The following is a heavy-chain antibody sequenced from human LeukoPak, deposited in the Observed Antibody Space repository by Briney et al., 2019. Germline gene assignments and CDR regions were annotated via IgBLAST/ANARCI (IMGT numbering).Heavy chain of an antibody. Sequence: GGSLRLSCAASGFTFSSYAMHWVRQAPGKGLEWVAVISYDGSNKYYADSVKGRFTISRDNSKNTLYLQMNSLRAEDTAVYYCAGNFWSGYYTGYWGQGTLVTVSS. D-gene: IGHD3-3*01. CDR2: ISYDGSNK. V-gene: IGHV3-30-3*01. CDR3: AGNFWSGYYTGY. J-gene: IGHJ4*02. CDR1: GFTFSSYA.